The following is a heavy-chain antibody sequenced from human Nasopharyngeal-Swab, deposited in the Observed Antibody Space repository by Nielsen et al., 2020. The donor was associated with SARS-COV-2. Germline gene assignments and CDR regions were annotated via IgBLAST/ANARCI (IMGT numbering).Heavy chain of an antibody. CDR2: ISSSSSYI. J-gene: IGHJ4*02. D-gene: IGHD4-17*01. Sequence: GGSLRLSCAASGFTFNYYSMNWVRQAPGKGLEWVSSISSSSSYIYYADSVKGRFTISRDNAKNSLYLQMNSLRAEDTAVYYCARTRSPYGDYVDFDYWGQGTLVTVSS. CDR3: ARTRSPYGDYVDFDY. CDR1: GFTFNYYS. V-gene: IGHV3-21*01.